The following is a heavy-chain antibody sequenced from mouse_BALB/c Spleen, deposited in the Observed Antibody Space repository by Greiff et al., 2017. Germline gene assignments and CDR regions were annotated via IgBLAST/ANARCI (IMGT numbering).Heavy chain of an antibody. CDR1: GYTFTSYT. J-gene: IGHJ4*01. CDR3: ARRGYYGYYAMDY. CDR2: INPSSGYT. V-gene: IGHV1-4*02. Sequence: QVQLKESAAELARPGASVKMSCKASGYTFTSYTMHWVKQRPGQGLEWIGYINPSSGYTEYNQKFKDKTTLTADKSSSTAYMQLSSLTSEDSAVYYCARRGYYGYYAMDYWGQGTSVTVSS. D-gene: IGHD1-2*01.